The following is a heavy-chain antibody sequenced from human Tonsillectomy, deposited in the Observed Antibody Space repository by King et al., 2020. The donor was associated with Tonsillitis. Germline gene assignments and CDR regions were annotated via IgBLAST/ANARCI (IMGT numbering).Heavy chain of an antibody. CDR3: ARVPEDYYDSSGYLGDNWFDP. Sequence: VQLVESGGGVVQPGRSLRLSCAASGFTFSSYGMHWVRQAPGKGLEWVAVISYDGSKKYYADSVKGRFTISRDNSKNTLYLQMNSVRAEDTAVYYCARVPEDYYDSSGYLGDNWFDPWGQGALVTVSS. D-gene: IGHD3-22*01. CDR1: GFTFSSYG. J-gene: IGHJ5*02. CDR2: ISYDGSKK. V-gene: IGHV3-33*05.